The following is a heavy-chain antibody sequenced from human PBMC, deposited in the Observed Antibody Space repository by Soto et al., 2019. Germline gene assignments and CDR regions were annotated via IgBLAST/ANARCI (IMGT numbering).Heavy chain of an antibody. J-gene: IGHJ5*02. V-gene: IGHV4-30-4*01. Sequence: LSLTCTASGDSISSPVYYWSWIRQPPGKGLEWIGYIFYRGSTYYNPSLKSRVAISLDTSKNQFSLKLSSVTAADTAVYYCARVFYDTPNNWFDPWGQGTLVTVSS. D-gene: IGHD3-22*01. CDR1: GDSISSPVYY. CDR2: IFYRGST. CDR3: ARVFYDTPNNWFDP.